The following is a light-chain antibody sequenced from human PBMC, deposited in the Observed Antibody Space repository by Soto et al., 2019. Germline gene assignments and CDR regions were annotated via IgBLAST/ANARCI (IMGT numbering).Light chain of an antibody. CDR2: SAS. Sequence: EIVMTQSPATLSVSPGERATLSCRASQSVSSSLAWYQQKPGQAPRLLIYSASTRATGIPARFSGSGSGTEFTLTISSLQSEDFAVYYCQQYNNWLPTFGQGTKVEVK. CDR3: QQYNNWLPT. CDR1: QSVSSS. J-gene: IGKJ1*01. V-gene: IGKV3-15*01.